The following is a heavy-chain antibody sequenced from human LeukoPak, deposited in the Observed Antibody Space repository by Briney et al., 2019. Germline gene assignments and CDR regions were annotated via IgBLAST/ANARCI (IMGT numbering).Heavy chain of an antibody. D-gene: IGHD6-6*01. Sequence: GGSLRLSCAASGFTVSSNYMSWVRQAPGKGLEWVSVIYSGGSTYYADSVKGRFTISRDNSKNTLYLQMNSLRAEDTAVYYCAKGYSSSFHYFDYWGQGTLVTVSS. CDR2: IYSGGST. CDR1: GFTVSSNY. CDR3: AKGYSSSFHYFDY. J-gene: IGHJ4*02. V-gene: IGHV3-53*01.